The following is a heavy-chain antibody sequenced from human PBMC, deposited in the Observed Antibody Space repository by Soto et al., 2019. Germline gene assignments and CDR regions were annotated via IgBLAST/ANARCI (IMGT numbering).Heavy chain of an antibody. V-gene: IGHV1-3*01. CDR3: ARDLLRYFDWPSFDY. CDR1: GYTFTSYA. CDR2: INAGNGNT. D-gene: IGHD3-9*01. J-gene: IGHJ4*02. Sequence: SVKVSCKASGYTFTSYAMHWVRQAPVQRLEWMGWINAGNGNTKYSQKFQGRVTITRDTSASTAYMELSSLRSEDTAVYYCARDLLRYFDWPSFDYWGQGTLVTVSS.